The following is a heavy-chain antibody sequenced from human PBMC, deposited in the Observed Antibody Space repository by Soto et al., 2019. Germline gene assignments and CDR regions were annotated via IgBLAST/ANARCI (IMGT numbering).Heavy chain of an antibody. V-gene: IGHV3-23*01. J-gene: IGHJ4*02. CDR1: GFTFSSYA. Sequence: PGGSLRLSCAASGFTFSSYAMSWVRQAPGKGLEWVSAISGSGGSTYYADSVKGRFTISRDNSKNTLYLQMNSLRAEDTAVYYCAKDLRTHPQPVLDPFDYWGQGTLVTVSS. D-gene: IGHD3-3*01. CDR3: AKDLRTHPQPVLDPFDY. CDR2: ISGSGGST.